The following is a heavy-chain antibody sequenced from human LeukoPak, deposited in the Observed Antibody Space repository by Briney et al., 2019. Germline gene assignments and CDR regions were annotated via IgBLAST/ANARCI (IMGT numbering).Heavy chain of an antibody. CDR2: ISSSGSTI. CDR1: GFTFSDYY. J-gene: IGHJ6*02. V-gene: IGHV3-11*01. CDR3: ARDPDDYSNRSGMDV. D-gene: IGHD4-4*01. Sequence: KSGGSLRLSCAASGFTFSDYYMSWIRQAPGKGLEWVSYISSSGSTIYYADSVKGRFTLSRDNAKNSLYVQMNSLRAEDTAVYYCARDPDDYSNRSGMDVWGQGTTVTVSS.